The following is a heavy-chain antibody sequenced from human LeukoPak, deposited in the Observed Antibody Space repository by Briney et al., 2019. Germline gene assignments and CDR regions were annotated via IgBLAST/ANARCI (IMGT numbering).Heavy chain of an antibody. V-gene: IGHV3-11*04. D-gene: IGHD2-15*01. Sequence: GGSLRLSCAASGFTFSDYYMSWVRQAPGEGLEWVSSISRTGNYIYYADSVKGRFTISRDNAQNSLFLQMNSLRVEDTAVYYCARVLETDCSGGSCYSGLDYWGQGTLVTVSS. CDR2: ISRTGNYI. CDR3: ARVLETDCSGGSCYSGLDY. CDR1: GFTFSDYY. J-gene: IGHJ4*02.